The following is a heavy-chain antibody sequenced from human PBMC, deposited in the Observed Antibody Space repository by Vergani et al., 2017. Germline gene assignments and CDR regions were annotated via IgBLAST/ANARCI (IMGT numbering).Heavy chain of an antibody. CDR3: VRDSWRSELRRVYWFDT. J-gene: IGHJ5*02. V-gene: IGHV4-61*02. CDR2: IHASGTK. CDR1: GASITSGSFY. D-gene: IGHD1-14*01. Sequence: QVHLNEAGPGLVKPSQTLSLTCTVSGASITSGSFYWSWIRQPAGKGLEWIGRIHASGTKNYNPSLRSRVTLSVATSKNQLSLKMISMTAADTAVYYCVRDSWRSELRRVYWFDTWGQGTLVSVSS.